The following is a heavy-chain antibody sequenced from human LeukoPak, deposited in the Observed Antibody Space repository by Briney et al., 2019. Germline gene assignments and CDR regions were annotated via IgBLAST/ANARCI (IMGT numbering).Heavy chain of an antibody. Sequence: ASVKVSCKASGYTFTGYYMHWVRQAPGQGLEWMGWINPNSGRTNYAQKFQGRVTMTRDTSISTAYMELSRLRSDDTAVYYCARVAGNAGLGAFDIWGQGTMVTVSS. CDR1: GYTFTGYY. CDR3: ARVAGNAGLGAFDI. D-gene: IGHD4-23*01. CDR2: INPNSGRT. V-gene: IGHV1-2*02. J-gene: IGHJ3*02.